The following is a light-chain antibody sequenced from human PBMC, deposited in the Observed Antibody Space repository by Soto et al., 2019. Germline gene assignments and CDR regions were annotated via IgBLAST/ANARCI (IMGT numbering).Light chain of an antibody. Sequence: QSVLTQPPSVSGAPGQRVTISCTGSSSNIGAGYDVHWYQQLPGTAPKLLIYGNSNRPSGVPDRFSGSKSGTSASLAIIGLQAEYEADYYCQSYDSSLSVVFGGGTKLTVL. V-gene: IGLV1-40*01. CDR1: SSNIGAGYD. J-gene: IGLJ2*01. CDR2: GNS. CDR3: QSYDSSLSVV.